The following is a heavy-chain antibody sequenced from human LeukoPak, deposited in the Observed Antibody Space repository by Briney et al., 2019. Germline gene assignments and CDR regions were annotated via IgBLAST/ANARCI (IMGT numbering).Heavy chain of an antibody. CDR2: INPNSGGT. D-gene: IGHD3-9*01. V-gene: IGHV1-2*06. Sequence: GASVKVSCKASGYTFTCYYMHWVRQAPGQGLEWMGRINPNSGGTNYAQKFQGRVTMTRDTSISTAYMELSRLRSDDTAVYYCARDFEVASLFDYWGQGTLVTVSS. CDR3: ARDFEVASLFDY. CDR1: GYTFTCYY. J-gene: IGHJ4*02.